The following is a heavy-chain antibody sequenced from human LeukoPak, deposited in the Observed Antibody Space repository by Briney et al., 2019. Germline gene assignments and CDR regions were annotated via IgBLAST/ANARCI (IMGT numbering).Heavy chain of an antibody. CDR3: ATDGTYYYGSGSFG. V-gene: IGHV1-24*01. D-gene: IGHD3-10*01. J-gene: IGHJ4*02. CDR2: FDPEDGET. CDR1: GYTLTELS. Sequence: ASVTVSCKVSGYTLTELSMHWVRQAPGKGLEWMGGFDPEDGETIYAQKFQGRVTMTEDTSTDTAYMELSSLRPEDTAVYYCATDGTYYYGSGSFGWGQGTLVTVSS.